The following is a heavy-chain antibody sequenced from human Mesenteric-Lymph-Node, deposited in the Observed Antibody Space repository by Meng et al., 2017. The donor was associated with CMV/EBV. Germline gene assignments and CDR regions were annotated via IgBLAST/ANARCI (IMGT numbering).Heavy chain of an antibody. D-gene: IGHD5-18*01. CDR1: WFSLSPSGVS. Sequence: TFSWFSLSPSGVSVGWIRQPPGKALEWLALIYWDDDKRYSPSLKSRLTITKDTSKNQVLLTMTNMDPVDTATYYRAHRRHSYGAFDYWGQGALVTVSS. V-gene: IGHV2-5*02. CDR2: IYWDDDK. CDR3: AHRRHSYGAFDY. J-gene: IGHJ4*02.